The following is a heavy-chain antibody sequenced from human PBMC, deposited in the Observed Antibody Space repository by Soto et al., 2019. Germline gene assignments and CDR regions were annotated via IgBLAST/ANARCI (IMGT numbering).Heavy chain of an antibody. J-gene: IGHJ6*02. Sequence: PGESLKISCKGSGYSFTSYWIGWVRQMPGKGLEWMGIIYPGDSDTRYSPSFQGQVTISADKSISTAYLQWSSLKASDTAMYYCARLINSASFYGDYAYYYYGMDVWGQGTTVTVSS. CDR1: GYSFTSYW. CDR3: ARLINSASFYGDYAYYYYGMDV. D-gene: IGHD4-17*01. V-gene: IGHV5-51*01. CDR2: IYPGDSDT.